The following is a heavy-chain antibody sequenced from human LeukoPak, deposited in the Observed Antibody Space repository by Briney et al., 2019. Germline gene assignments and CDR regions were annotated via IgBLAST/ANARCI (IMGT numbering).Heavy chain of an antibody. CDR3: ARAYSSSWYWNWFDP. V-gene: IGHV4-38-2*02. J-gene: IGHJ5*02. CDR2: IYPTGST. CDR1: GYSISSGYY. D-gene: IGHD6-13*01. Sequence: SETLSLTCTDSGYSISSGYYWGWIRQPPGKGLEWIGNIYPTGSTYYNPSLKSRVTISVDTPKNQFSLKVSSVSAADTAVYYCARAYSSSWYWNWFDPWGQGTLVTVSS.